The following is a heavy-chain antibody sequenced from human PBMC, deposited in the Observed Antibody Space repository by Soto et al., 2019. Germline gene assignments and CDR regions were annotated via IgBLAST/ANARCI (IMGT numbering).Heavy chain of an antibody. V-gene: IGHV4-39*01. J-gene: IGHJ5*02. CDR2: IYYSGST. D-gene: IGHD6-25*01. CDR1: GGSISSSSYY. CDR3: ARLLYSSGWFDP. Sequence: SETLSLTCTVSGGSISSSSYYWGWIRQPPGKGLEWIGSIYYSGSTYYNPSLKSRVTISVDTSKNQFSLKLSSVTAADTAVYYCARLLYSSGWFDPWGQGTLVTVSS.